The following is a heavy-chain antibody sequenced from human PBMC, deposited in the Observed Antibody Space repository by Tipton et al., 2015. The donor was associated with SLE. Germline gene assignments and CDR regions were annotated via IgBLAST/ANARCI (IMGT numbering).Heavy chain of an antibody. D-gene: IGHD5-24*01. V-gene: IGHV4-61*09. CDR1: GGSISRGRYY. CDR3: AREEGDDSNWGWLDP. J-gene: IGHJ5*02. Sequence: TLSLTCSVSGGSISRGRYYWSWIRQPAGMGLEWIGQIHNSGSTNYNPSLKSRVTISLDTSRNQFSLKLALVSAADTAVYYCAREEGDDSNWGWLDPWGQGTLVSVSS. CDR2: IHNSGST.